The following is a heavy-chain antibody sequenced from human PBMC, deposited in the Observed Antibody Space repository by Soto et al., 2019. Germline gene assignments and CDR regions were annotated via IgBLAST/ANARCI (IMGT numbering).Heavy chain of an antibody. CDR2: ISSSGSTI. D-gene: IGHD3-9*01. J-gene: IGHJ5*02. CDR3: ARDRYYDILTGWYNWFDP. V-gene: IGHV3-48*03. CDR1: GFTISSYE. Sequence: PGGSLRLSCAASGFTISSYEMNWVRQAPGKGLEWVSYISSSGSTIYYADSVKGRFTISRDNAKNSLYLQMNSLRAEDTAVYYCARDRYYDILTGWYNWFDPWGQGTLVTVSS.